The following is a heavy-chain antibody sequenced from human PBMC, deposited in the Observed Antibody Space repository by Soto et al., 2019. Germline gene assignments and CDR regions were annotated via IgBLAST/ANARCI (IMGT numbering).Heavy chain of an antibody. CDR1: GYTFTSYG. J-gene: IGHJ6*03. Sequence: ASVKVSCKASGYTFTSYGISWVRQAPGQGLEWMGWISAYNGNTNYAQKLQGRVTMTTDTSTSTAYMELRSLRSDDTAVYYCASLRVGYCRSTSCAADYYYYMDVWGKGTTVTVSS. D-gene: IGHD2-2*01. CDR2: ISAYNGNT. CDR3: ASLRVGYCRSTSCAADYYYYMDV. V-gene: IGHV1-18*01.